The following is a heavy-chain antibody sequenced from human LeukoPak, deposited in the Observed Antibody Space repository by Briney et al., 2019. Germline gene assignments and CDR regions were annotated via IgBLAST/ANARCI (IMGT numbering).Heavy chain of an antibody. CDR1: GFTFDDYA. Sequence: GRSLRLSCAASGFTFDDYAMHWVRQAPGKGLEWVSGISWNSGSIGYADSVKGRFTISRDNAKNSLYLQMNSLRAEDTALYYCAKDMGYGSSPAHWSQGTLVTVSS. J-gene: IGHJ4*02. D-gene: IGHD6-6*01. CDR2: ISWNSGSI. V-gene: IGHV3-9*01. CDR3: AKDMGYGSSPAH.